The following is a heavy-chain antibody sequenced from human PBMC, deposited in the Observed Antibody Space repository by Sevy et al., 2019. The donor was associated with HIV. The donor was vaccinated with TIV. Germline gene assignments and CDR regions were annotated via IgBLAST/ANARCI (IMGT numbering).Heavy chain of an antibody. CDR2: VYFTGNT. D-gene: IGHD1-1*01. Sequence: SETLSLTCSVSGDSISSYFWTWVRQSPGKGLEWIGNVYFTGNTDYSPSFKSRVTLSLDTSKSQFSLTLKSVTAADTAIYICARDSTTRPRVLDYWGQGTLVTVSS. J-gene: IGHJ4*02. CDR1: GDSISSYF. CDR3: ARDSTTRPRVLDY. V-gene: IGHV4-59*01.